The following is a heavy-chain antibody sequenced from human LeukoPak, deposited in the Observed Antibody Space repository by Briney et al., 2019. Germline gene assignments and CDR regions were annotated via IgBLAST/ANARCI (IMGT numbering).Heavy chain of an antibody. CDR3: TRMTTGHDY. Sequence: SETLSLTCAVSGVSFDDYYWAWVRQTPGKGLEWIGEINHSGYTNDSPSLKSRVTLSIDTSRKHFSLNLRSVTVADAGTYYCTRMTTGHDYWGQGTLVTVSS. D-gene: IGHD4-17*01. CDR2: INHSGYT. J-gene: IGHJ4*02. CDR1: GVSFDDYY. V-gene: IGHV4-34*01.